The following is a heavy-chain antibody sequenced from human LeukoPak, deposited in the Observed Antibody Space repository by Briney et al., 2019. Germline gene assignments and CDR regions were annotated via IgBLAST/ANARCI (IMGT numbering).Heavy chain of an antibody. CDR3: ARAEKDSGSYLGHFAY. J-gene: IGHJ4*02. D-gene: IGHD1-26*01. Sequence: GESLKISCKGSGYSFTSYWIGWVRQMPGKGLEWMGIIYPGDSDTRYSPSFQGQVTISADKSISTAYLQWSSLKASDTAMYYCARAEKDSGSYLGHFAYWGQGTLVTVSS. V-gene: IGHV5-51*01. CDR2: IYPGDSDT. CDR1: GYSFTSYW.